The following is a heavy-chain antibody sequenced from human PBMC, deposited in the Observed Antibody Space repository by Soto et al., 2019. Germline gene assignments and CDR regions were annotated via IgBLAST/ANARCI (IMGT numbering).Heavy chain of an antibody. D-gene: IGHD3-10*01. J-gene: IGHJ6*02. V-gene: IGHV4-31*03. CDR3: ARGGDSSGLHV. CDR1: GGSISSGGYY. CDR2: IYYSGST. Sequence: SETLSLTCTVSGGSISSGGYYWSWIRQHPGKGLEWIGYIYYSGSTYHNPSLKSRVTISVDTSKNQFSLKLSSVTAADTAMYYCARGGDSSGLHVWGQGTTVTVSS.